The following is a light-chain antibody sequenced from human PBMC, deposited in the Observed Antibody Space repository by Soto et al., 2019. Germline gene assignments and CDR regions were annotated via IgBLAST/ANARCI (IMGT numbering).Light chain of an antibody. CDR2: AAS. CDR3: QQSVTVPYT. J-gene: IGKJ2*01. CDR1: QSISSY. Sequence: DIQMTQSPSSLSASVGDRVTITCRASQSISSYLNWYQQKPGKAPKLLIYAASSLQSGVPSRFSGSGSVTDVTLTISTPHPEDVDTYYCQQSVTVPYTVGQGTKLEIK. V-gene: IGKV1-39*01.